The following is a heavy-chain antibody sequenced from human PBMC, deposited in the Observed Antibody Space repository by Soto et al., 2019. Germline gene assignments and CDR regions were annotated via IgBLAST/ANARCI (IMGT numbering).Heavy chain of an antibody. CDR1: GGSISSSSYY. D-gene: IGHD5-12*01. J-gene: IGHJ4*02. V-gene: IGHV4-39*01. CDR2: IYYSGST. Sequence: SETLSLTCTVSGGSISSSSYYWGWIRQPPGKGLEWVGSIYYSGSTYYNPSLKSRVTISVDTSKNQFSLKLSSVTAADTAVYYCARHVRLRHDFDYWGQGTLVTVSS. CDR3: ARHVRLRHDFDY.